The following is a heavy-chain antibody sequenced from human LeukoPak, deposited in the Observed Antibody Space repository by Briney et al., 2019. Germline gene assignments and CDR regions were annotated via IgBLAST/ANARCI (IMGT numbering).Heavy chain of an antibody. CDR2: INSDGSST. CDR1: GFTFSSYA. Sequence: PGGSLRLSCAASGFTFSSYAMRWVRQAPGKGLVWVSRINSDGSSTSYADSVKGRFTISRDNAKSTLYLQMNSLRAEDTAVYYCATLSGTTFYDYWGQGTLVTVSS. CDR3: ATLSGTTFYDY. J-gene: IGHJ4*02. V-gene: IGHV3-74*01. D-gene: IGHD1-1*01.